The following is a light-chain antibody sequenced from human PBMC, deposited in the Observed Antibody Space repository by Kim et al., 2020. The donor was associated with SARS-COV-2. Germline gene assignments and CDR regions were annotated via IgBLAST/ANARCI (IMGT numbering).Light chain of an antibody. CDR3: LQHDSYPLT. CDR1: QGISSY. J-gene: IGKJ4*01. V-gene: IGKV1-17*03. Sequence: DIQMTQSPSAMSASVGDRVTITCRASQGISSYLAWFQQKPGQVPKRLIYAASTLQSGVPSRFSGSGSGTEFTLTISSLQPEDFATYYCLQHDSYPLTFGGGTKVEI. CDR2: AAS.